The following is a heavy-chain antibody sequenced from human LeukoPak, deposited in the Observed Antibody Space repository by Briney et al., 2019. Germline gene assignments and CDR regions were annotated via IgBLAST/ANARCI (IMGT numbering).Heavy chain of an antibody. CDR2: AYYSGST. Sequence: SETLSLTCTVSGGSISSYFWSWLRQPPGKGLEWIGYAYYSGSTNYNPSLKSRVTISVDRSKNQFSLKLSSVTAADTAVYYCARSGYSSSWYPRDNWFDPWGQGTLVTVSS. J-gene: IGHJ5*02. V-gene: IGHV4-59*12. CDR3: ARSGYSSSWYPRDNWFDP. CDR1: GGSISSYF. D-gene: IGHD6-13*01.